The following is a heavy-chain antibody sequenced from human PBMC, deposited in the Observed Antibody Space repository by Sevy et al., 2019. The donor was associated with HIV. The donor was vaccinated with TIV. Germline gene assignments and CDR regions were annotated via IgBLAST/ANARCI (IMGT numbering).Heavy chain of an antibody. CDR2: IYYSGST. CDR1: GDSISNNDYY. J-gene: IGHJ4*02. D-gene: IGHD6-13*01. V-gene: IGHV4-39*02. CDR3: AREGPRIAQFDY. Sequence: SETLSLTCTVSGDSISNNDYYWAWIRQPPGKGLDWIGSIYYSGSTYYTPSLKSRVTISVDTSKNQFSPKLRSVTAADTAVYYCAREGPRIAQFDYWGQGTLVTVSS.